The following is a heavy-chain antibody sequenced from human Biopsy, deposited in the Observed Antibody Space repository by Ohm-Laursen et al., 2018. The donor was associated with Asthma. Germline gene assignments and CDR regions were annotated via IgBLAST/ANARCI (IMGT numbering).Heavy chain of an antibody. J-gene: IGHJ6*02. CDR1: GGSMTPTSHH. CDR3: ARRITIFGVVQKDHGMDA. CDR2: ISYGGKT. Sequence: PPGTLSLTCTVSGGSMTPTSHHWDWIRQAPGKGLEWIGYISYGGKTSYNPSLKNRVTISRDTSKNQFSLRLTSVTAADTAVYFCARRITIFGVVQKDHGMDAWGQGTTVIVSS. V-gene: IGHV4-39*01. D-gene: IGHD3-3*01.